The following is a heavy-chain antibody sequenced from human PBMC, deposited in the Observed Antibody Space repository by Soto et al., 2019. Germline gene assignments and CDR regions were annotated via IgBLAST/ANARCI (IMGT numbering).Heavy chain of an antibody. J-gene: IGHJ4*02. CDR1: GGSISRYY. V-gene: IGHV4-59*01. CDR3: ARGNLVDY. Sequence: PAETLSLTCTVSGGSISRYYWSWIRQPPGKGLEWVWYIYYSGSTNYNPSLKSRVTISVDTSKNQFSLKLSSVTAADTAVYYCARGNLVDYWGQGTLVTVSS. CDR2: IYYSGST.